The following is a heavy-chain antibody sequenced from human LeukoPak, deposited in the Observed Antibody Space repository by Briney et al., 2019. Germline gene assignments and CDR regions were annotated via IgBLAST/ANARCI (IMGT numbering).Heavy chain of an antibody. J-gene: IGHJ4*02. V-gene: IGHV3-30*18. CDR2: ISYDGSNK. Sequence: PGGSLRLSCAASGFTFSSYAMSWVRQAPGKGLEWVAVISYDGSNKYYADSVKGRFTISRDNSKNTLYLQMNSLRAEDTAVYYCANRDGYSTGYWGQGTLVTVSS. CDR3: ANRDGYSTGY. D-gene: IGHD5-24*01. CDR1: GFTFSSYA.